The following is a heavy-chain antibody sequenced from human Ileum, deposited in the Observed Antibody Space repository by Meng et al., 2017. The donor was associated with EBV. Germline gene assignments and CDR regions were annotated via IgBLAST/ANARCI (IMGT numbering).Heavy chain of an antibody. D-gene: IGHD3-16*01. J-gene: IGHJ4*02. Sequence: QVQLQESGPGRVKPSETLSLTCAVYGGSFSGYYWSWIRQPPGKGLEWIGEINHSGSTNYKPSLKSRVTISVDTSKNQFSLRLSSVTAADSAVYFCARGGPFHYWGQGTLVTVSS. CDR2: INHSGST. V-gene: IGHV4-34*10. CDR1: GGSFSGYY. CDR3: ARGGPFHY.